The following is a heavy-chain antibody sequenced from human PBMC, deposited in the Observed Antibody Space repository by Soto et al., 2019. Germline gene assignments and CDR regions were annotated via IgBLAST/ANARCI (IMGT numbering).Heavy chain of an antibody. CDR1: GYTFTGYY. CDR2: INPNSGGT. Sequence: ASVKVSCKASGYTFTGYYMHWVRQAPGQGLEWMGWINPNSGGTNYAQKFQGWVTMTRDTSTSTAYMELSRLRSDDTAVYYCARGPIVAAILAFDIWGQGTMVTVSS. CDR3: ARGPIVAAILAFDI. J-gene: IGHJ3*02. D-gene: IGHD5-18*01. V-gene: IGHV1-2*04.